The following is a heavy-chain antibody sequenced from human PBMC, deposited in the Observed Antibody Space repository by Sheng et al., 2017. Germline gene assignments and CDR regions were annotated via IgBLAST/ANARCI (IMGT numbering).Heavy chain of an antibody. CDR3: AREEVARGSPAY. Sequence: QVQLVQSAAEVKKPGASVRLSCGTSGYTFTSYHVHWVRQAPGQRLEWMGIINPTHWYYNLRTEIQGRVTMTRDTSTSTLYMELSSLKSEDTAVYYCAREEVARGSPAYWGQGTLVTVSS. J-gene: IGHJ4*02. V-gene: IGHV1-46*01. CDR2: INPTHWYY. D-gene: IGHD3-16*01. CDR1: GYTFTSYH.